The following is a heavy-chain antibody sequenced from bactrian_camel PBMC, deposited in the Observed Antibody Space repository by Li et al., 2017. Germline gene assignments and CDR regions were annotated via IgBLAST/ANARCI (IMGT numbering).Heavy chain of an antibody. V-gene: IGHV3S53*01. CDR2: VDYNGTT. CDR1: ITMSLWC. Sequence: HVQLVESGGGSVQAGGSLRLSCKASITMSLWCMGWFRQAPGKEREEVASVDYNGTTTYSDSVKGRFTVSKDNANNVLYLQMIDLKPEDTAMYYCAADPTLRPATRALQDRGYQYWGQGTQVTVS. CDR3: AADPTLRPATRALQDRGYQY. D-gene: IGHD3*01. J-gene: IGHJ4*01.